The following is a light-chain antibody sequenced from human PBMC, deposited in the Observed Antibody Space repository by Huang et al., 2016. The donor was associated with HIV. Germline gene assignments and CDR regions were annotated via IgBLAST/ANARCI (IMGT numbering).Light chain of an antibody. CDR1: QGISSW. CDR3: QQANSFPRSIT. CDR2: AGS. J-gene: IGKJ5*01. Sequence: DIQMTQSPSSVSASVGDRVTITCRASQGISSWVAWYQQNPGKAPKLLFYAGSTLQSVVPSRFSGSGSGTDFTLTISSLQPEDFATYYCQQANSFPRSITFGQGTRLEIK. V-gene: IGKV1-12*01.